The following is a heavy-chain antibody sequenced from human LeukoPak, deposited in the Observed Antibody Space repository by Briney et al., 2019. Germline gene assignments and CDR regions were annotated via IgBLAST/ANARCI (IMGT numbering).Heavy chain of an antibody. J-gene: IGHJ4*02. CDR2: ISAYNGNT. D-gene: IGHD5-18*01. V-gene: IGHV1-18*01. CDR1: GYTFTSYG. Sequence: ASVTVSCTASGYTFTSYGISWVRPAPGQGLEWLGWISAYNGNTNYAQKLQGRVTMTTDTSTSTAYMELRSLRSDDTAVYYCARIRIQLWSFDYWGQGTLVTVSS. CDR3: ARIRIQLWSFDY.